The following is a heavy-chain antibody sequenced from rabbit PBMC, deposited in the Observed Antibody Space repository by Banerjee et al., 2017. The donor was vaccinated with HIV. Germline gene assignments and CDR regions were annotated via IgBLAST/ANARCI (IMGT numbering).Heavy chain of an antibody. J-gene: IGHJ6*01. Sequence: QEQLVESGGGLVQPEGSLTLTCKASGIDFSSNTMCWFRQAPGKGLEWIACITTGTSDGTYYASWAKGRFTISKTSSTTVTLQMTSLTAADTATYFCARDLAGVIGWNFGLWGPGTLVTVS. CDR3: ARDLAGVIGWNFGL. V-gene: IGHV1S45*01. CDR1: GIDFSSNT. CDR2: ITTGTSDGT. D-gene: IGHD4-1*01.